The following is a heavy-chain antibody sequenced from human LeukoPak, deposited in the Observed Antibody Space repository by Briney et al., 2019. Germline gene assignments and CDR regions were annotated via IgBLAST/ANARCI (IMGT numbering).Heavy chain of an antibody. CDR3: ARGRQLWFFDY. CDR1: GFTFSSYG. D-gene: IGHD5-18*01. V-gene: IGHV3-21*01. Sequence: PGGSLRLSCAASGFTFSSYGMHWVRQAPGKGLEWVSSISSSSSYIYYADSVKGRFTISRDNAKNSLYLQMNSLRAEDTAVYYCARGRQLWFFDYWGQGTLVTVSS. J-gene: IGHJ4*02. CDR2: ISSSSSYI.